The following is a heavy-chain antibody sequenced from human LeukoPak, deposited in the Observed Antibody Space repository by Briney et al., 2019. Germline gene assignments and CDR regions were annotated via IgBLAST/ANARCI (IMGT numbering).Heavy chain of an antibody. J-gene: IGHJ3*02. CDR2: IKPAGGTK. CDR3: ARDQDVVAVPGVLQYDAFDI. D-gene: IGHD2-2*01. Sequence: GGSLRLSCAASGFTFGTSWMTWVRQAPGKGLEWVANIKPAGGTKTYVNSVKGRFPISRANAKNLLYLQMNSLRAEDMAVYYCARDQDVVAVPGVLQYDAFDIWGQGTMVTVSS. CDR1: GFTFGTSW. V-gene: IGHV3-7*01.